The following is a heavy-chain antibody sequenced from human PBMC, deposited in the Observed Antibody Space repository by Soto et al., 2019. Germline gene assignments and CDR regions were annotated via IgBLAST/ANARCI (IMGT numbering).Heavy chain of an antibody. CDR3: ARLRTDYYGSGSYFDY. D-gene: IGHD3-10*01. J-gene: IGHJ4*02. CDR1: GGSITGYY. V-gene: IGHV4-59*01. CDR2: AYYTGMT. Sequence: SETLSLTCTVSGGSITGYYWSWIRQPPGKGLECFGYAYYTGMTDSPPSLKSRVTMSVDTSKNQLSLKLNSVTAADTAVYYCARLRTDYYGSGSYFDYWGQGTLVTVSS.